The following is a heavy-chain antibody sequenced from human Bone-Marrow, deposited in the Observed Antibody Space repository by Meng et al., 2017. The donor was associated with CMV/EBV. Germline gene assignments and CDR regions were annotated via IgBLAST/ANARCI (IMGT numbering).Heavy chain of an antibody. D-gene: IGHD3-22*01. J-gene: IGHJ4*02. V-gene: IGHV4-34*01. Sequence: GSLRRSCAVDGGSFSGYDWTWIRQSPGKGLEWIGEINHRGSTNYNPSLKSRLTISLDTSKNQFSLKLKSVTAADTAVYYCARGSTSVTMIVVVFTAASLAYDSWGQGTLVTVSS. CDR1: GGSFSGYD. CDR3: ARGSTSVTMIVVVFTAASLAYDS. CDR2: INHRGST.